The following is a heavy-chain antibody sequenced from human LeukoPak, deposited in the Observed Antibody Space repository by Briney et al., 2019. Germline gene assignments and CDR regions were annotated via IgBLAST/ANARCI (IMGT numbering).Heavy chain of an antibody. V-gene: IGHV3-49*04. CDR3: TRGRATYYYYYMDV. CDR2: IRSKAYGGTT. CDR1: GFTFSSYA. Sequence: GGSLRLSCAASGFTFSSYAMSWVRQAPGKGLEWVGFIRSKAYGGTTEYAASVKGRFTISRDDSKSIAYLQMNSLKTEDTAVYYCTRGRATYYYYYMDVWGKGTTVTVSS. D-gene: IGHD5-12*01. J-gene: IGHJ6*03.